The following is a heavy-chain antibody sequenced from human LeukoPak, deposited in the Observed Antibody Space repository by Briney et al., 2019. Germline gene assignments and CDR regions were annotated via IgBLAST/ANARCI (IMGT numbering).Heavy chain of an antibody. V-gene: IGHV5-51*01. J-gene: IGHJ4*02. CDR2: IQPGNPEI. CDR3: ARQAPYVSGRYTAMVLYYFDY. CDR1: EYSFTSYW. Sequence: GESLKISCKASEYSFTSYWIGWVRQMPGKGLEWVGNIQPGNPEIRYSPSFQGQVTISADKSISTAYLQWSSLKASDTAMYYCARQAPYVSGRYTAMVLYYFDYWGQGTLVTVSS. D-gene: IGHD5-18*01.